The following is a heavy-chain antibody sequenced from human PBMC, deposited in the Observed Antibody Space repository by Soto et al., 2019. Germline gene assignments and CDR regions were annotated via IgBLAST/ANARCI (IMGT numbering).Heavy chain of an antibody. CDR3: ARGGGVGVAGSAAFDM. CDR2: INPANGAA. V-gene: IGHV1-2*02. D-gene: IGHD3-3*01. J-gene: IGHJ3*02. Sequence: QLHLVQSGAVVKKPGASVTVSCSASGYPVTAYYMHWVRQAPGRGLEWMGGINPANGAAKYTQTYQGVVSMNRDAPTSTVFMELSVRTPPGTAVFYCARGGGVGVAGSAAFDMWGQGTLVTVSS. CDR1: GYPVTAYY.